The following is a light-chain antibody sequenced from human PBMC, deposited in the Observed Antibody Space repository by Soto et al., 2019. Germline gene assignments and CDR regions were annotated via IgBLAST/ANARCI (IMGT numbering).Light chain of an antibody. CDR2: AAS. V-gene: IGKV1-39*01. Sequence: DIQMTQSPSTLPASVGDRVTITCRASQSISSYLNWYQQKPGKAPKLLIYAASSLQSGVPSRFSGSGSGTDFTLTISSLQPEDFATYFCQQSYSTPPWTFGQGTKV. CDR1: QSISSY. J-gene: IGKJ1*01. CDR3: QQSYSTPPWT.